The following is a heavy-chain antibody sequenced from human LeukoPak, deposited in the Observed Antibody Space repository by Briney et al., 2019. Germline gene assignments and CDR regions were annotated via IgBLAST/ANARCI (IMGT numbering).Heavy chain of an antibody. CDR3: ATARRDFWSGPPPTLDYYMDV. Sequence: GASVKASCKVSGYTLTELSMHWVRQAPGKGLEWMGGFDPEDGETIYAQKFQGRVTMTEDTSTDTAYMELSSLRSEDTAVYYCATARRDFWSGPPPTLDYYMDVWGKGTTVTVSS. J-gene: IGHJ6*03. CDR2: FDPEDGET. D-gene: IGHD3-3*01. CDR1: GYTLTELS. V-gene: IGHV1-24*01.